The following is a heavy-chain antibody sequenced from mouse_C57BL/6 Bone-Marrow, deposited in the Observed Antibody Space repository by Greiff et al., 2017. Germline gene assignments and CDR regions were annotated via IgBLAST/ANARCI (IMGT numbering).Heavy chain of an antibody. Sequence: VQGVESGPGLVAPSQSLSITCTVSGFSLTSYGVDWVRQSPGKGLEWLGVIWGVGSTNYNSAHKSRLSISKDNSKSQVFLKMNSLQTDDTAMYYCASNGYYGYYAMDYWGQGTSVTVSA. CDR3: ASNGYYGYYAMDY. J-gene: IGHJ4*01. V-gene: IGHV2-6*01. CDR1: GFSLTSYG. D-gene: IGHD2-3*01. CDR2: IWGVGST.